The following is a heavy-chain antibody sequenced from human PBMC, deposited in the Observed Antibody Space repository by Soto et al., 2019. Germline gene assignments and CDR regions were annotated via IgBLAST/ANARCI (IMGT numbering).Heavy chain of an antibody. D-gene: IGHD4-4*01. CDR3: AREVGGGNYVGDYFDY. CDR1: GFTFSSYW. J-gene: IGHJ4*02. Sequence: GGSLRLSCAASGFTFSSYWMSWVRQAPGKGLEWVANIKQDGSEKYYVDSVKGRFTISRDNAKNSLYLQMNSLRAEDTAVYYCAREVGGGNYVGDYFDYWGQGTLVTVSS. V-gene: IGHV3-7*01. CDR2: IKQDGSEK.